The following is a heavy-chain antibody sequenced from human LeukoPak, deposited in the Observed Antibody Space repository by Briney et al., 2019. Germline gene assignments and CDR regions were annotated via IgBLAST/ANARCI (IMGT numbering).Heavy chain of an antibody. J-gene: IGHJ4*02. D-gene: IGHD3-10*01. CDR2: IYYSGST. V-gene: IGHV4-59*01. CDR3: ARVPMVRGVITVDY. Sequence: SETLSLTCTVSGGSISSYYWSWIRQPPGKGREWMGYIYYSGSTNYNPSLKSRVTISVDTSKNQFSLKLSSVTAADTAVYYCARVPMVRGVITVDYWGQGTLVTVSS. CDR1: GGSISSYY.